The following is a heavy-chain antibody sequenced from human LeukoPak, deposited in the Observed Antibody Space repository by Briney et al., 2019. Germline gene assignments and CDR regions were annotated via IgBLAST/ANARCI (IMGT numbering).Heavy chain of an antibody. Sequence: PSVTLSLTCTVSGGSISSYYWSWIRQPPGKGLEWIGYIYYSGSTNYNPSLKSRVTISVDTSKNQFSLKLSSVTAADTAVYYCARGYRGTDAFDIWGQGTMVTVSS. CDR1: GGSISSYY. CDR3: ARGYRGTDAFDI. V-gene: IGHV4-59*01. J-gene: IGHJ3*02. CDR2: IYYSGST. D-gene: IGHD1-26*01.